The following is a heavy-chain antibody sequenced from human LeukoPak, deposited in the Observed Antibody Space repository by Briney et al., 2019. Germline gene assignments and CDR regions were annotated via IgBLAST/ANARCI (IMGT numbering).Heavy chain of an antibody. CDR1: GGSISSGGYY. V-gene: IGHV4-30-2*02. CDR2: IYHSGST. D-gene: IGHD3-10*01. CDR3: VRSADRVIRGAPPYYYYYMDV. Sequence: PSQTLSLTCTVSGGSISSGGYYWSWIRQPPGKGLEWIGYIYHSGSTYYNPSLKSRVTISVDTSKNQFSLKLTSVTAADTAVYYCVRSADRVIRGAPPYYYYYMDVWGKGTTVTVSS. J-gene: IGHJ6*03.